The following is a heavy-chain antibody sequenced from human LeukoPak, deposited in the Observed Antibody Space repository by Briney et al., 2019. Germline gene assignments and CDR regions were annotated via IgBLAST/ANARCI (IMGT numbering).Heavy chain of an antibody. Sequence: ASVKVSCKASGYTFTGYYMHWVRQAPGQGLEWMGWINPNSGGTNYAQKFQGRVTMTRDTSISTAYMELSRLRSDDTAVYYCAGGYSGYDLSVRTAFDIWGQGTMVTVSS. V-gene: IGHV1-2*02. J-gene: IGHJ3*02. CDR1: GYTFTGYY. CDR2: INPNSGGT. CDR3: AGGYSGYDLSVRTAFDI. D-gene: IGHD5-12*01.